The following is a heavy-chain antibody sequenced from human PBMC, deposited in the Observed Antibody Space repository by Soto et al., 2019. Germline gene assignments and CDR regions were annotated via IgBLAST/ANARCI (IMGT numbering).Heavy chain of an antibody. CDR3: ARRGGSYFFAFDI. D-gene: IGHD1-26*01. V-gene: IGHV4-59*08. CDR2: IYYSGST. CDR1: GGSISSYY. Sequence: SETLSLTCTVSGGSISSYYWSWIRQPPGKGLEWIGYIYYSGSTNYNPSLKSRVTISVDTSKNQFSLKLSSVTAADTAVYYCARRGGSYFFAFDIWGQGTMVTVSS. J-gene: IGHJ3*02.